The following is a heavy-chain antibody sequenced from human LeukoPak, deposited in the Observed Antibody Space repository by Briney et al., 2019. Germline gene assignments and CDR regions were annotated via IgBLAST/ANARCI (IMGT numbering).Heavy chain of an antibody. Sequence: AASVKVSCKASGYTFTGYYMHWVRQAPGQGLEWVGIINPSGGSTTYAQNFQGRVTMTRDTSTSTVYMELSSLRSEDTAVYYCARGYCSGGRCRPGDDWGQGTLVTVSS. CDR3: ARGYCSGGRCRPGDD. D-gene: IGHD2-15*01. J-gene: IGHJ4*02. V-gene: IGHV1-46*01. CDR1: GYTFTGYY. CDR2: INPSGGST.